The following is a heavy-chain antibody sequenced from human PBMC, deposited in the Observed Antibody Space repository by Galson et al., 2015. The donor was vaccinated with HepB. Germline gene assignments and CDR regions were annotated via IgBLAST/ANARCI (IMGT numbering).Heavy chain of an antibody. CDR1: GGSISSSSYY. CDR2: IYYSGST. CDR3: ARHLRGATVY. D-gene: IGHD1-26*01. Sequence: ETLSPTCTVSGGSISSSSYYWGWIRQPPGKGLEWIGSIYYSGSTYYNPSLKSRVTISVDTSKNQFSLKLSSVTAADTAVYYCARHLRGATVYWGQGTLVTVSS. V-gene: IGHV4-39*01. J-gene: IGHJ4*02.